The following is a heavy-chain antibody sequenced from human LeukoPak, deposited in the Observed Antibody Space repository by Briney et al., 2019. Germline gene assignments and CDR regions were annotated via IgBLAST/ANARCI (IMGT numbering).Heavy chain of an antibody. CDR2: TRNKADSYTT. Sequence: GGSLRLSCAASGFTFSDHYMDWVRQPPGKGLEWVGRTRNKADSYTTDYAASVKGRFSISRDDSQNLLFLQMNSLKTEDTAVYYCARDTRDGIDYWGQGTLVTVSS. CDR3: ARDTRDGIDY. V-gene: IGHV3-72*01. D-gene: IGHD5-24*01. CDR1: GFTFSDHY. J-gene: IGHJ4*02.